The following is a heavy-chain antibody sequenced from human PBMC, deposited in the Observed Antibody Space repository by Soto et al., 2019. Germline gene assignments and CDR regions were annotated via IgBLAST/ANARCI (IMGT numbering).Heavy chain of an antibody. CDR3: AAYADGPYRPPYDY. Sequence: GGSLRLSCAASGSTFSSSVMAWVRRAPGRGLEWISSLGLIPRHTFYADSVKGRFTISRDNSRTTLYLQMTGLTFDDTAVYYCAAYADGPYRPPYDYWGQGTQVTVSS. V-gene: IGHV3-23*01. J-gene: IGHJ4*02. CDR1: GSTFSSSV. CDR2: LGLIPRHT. D-gene: IGHD3-16*02.